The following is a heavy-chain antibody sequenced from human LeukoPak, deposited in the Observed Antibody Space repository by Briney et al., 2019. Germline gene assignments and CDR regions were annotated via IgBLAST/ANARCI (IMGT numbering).Heavy chain of an antibody. D-gene: IGHD3-22*01. J-gene: IGHJ4*02. Sequence: QAGGSLRLSCAASGFTFSSYWMSWVRLAPGKGLEWVANIKQDGSEKYYVDSVKGRFTISRDNAKNSLYLQMNSLRAEDTAVYYCARAGWSYYYDSSGYYWGQGTLVTVSS. CDR3: ARAGWSYYYDSSGYY. CDR2: IKQDGSEK. V-gene: IGHV3-7*01. CDR1: GFTFSSYW.